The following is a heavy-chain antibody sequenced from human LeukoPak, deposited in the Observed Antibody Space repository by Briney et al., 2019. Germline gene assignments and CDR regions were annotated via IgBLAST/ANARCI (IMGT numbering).Heavy chain of an antibody. CDR1: GGSVSSYY. CDR2: INYSGST. V-gene: IGHV4-59*02. CDR3: ARGYYDSSGLQGFDP. J-gene: IGHJ5*02. D-gene: IGHD3-22*01. Sequence: SETLSLTCTVSGGSVSSYYWNWIRQPPGKGLEWIGYINYSGSTNSNPSLKSRATISVDTSKTQFSLKLSSVTAADTAVYYCARGYYDSSGLQGFDPWGQGTLVTVSS.